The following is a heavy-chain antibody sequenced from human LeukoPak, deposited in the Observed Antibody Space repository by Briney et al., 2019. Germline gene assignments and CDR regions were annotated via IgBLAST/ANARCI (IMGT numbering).Heavy chain of an antibody. V-gene: IGHV3-11*04. D-gene: IGHD6-13*01. J-gene: IGHJ6*02. CDR2: ISHSGSDI. CDR1: GFTFSDYY. Sequence: PGGSLRLSCAASGFTFSDYYMSWIRLAPGQGLEWLSYISHSGSDIHYAESVKGRFTISRDNAKNSLYLQMNSLRAEDTAVYYCASWDSSSPRPMDVWGQGTTVTVSS. CDR3: ASWDSSSPRPMDV.